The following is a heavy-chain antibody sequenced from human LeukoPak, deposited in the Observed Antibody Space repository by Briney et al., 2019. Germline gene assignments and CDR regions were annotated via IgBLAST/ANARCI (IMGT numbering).Heavy chain of an antibody. CDR1: GGSISSYY. CDR2: IYYSGST. D-gene: IGHD3-10*01. J-gene: IGHJ4*02. Sequence: SETLSLTCTVSGGSISSYYWSWIRQPPGKGLEWFGYIYYSGSTNYNPSLKSRVTISVDTSKNQFSLKLSSVTAADTAVYYCARVARSYCPYYFDYWGQGTLVTVSS. V-gene: IGHV4-59*01. CDR3: ARVARSYCPYYFDY.